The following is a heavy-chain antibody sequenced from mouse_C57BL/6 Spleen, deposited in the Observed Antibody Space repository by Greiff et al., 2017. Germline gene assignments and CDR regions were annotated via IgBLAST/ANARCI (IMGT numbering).Heavy chain of an antibody. V-gene: IGHV1-72*01. D-gene: IGHD3-1*01. Sequence: VQLQQPGAELVMPGASVKLSCKASGYTFTSYWMHWVKPRPGRGLEWIGGIDPSSGGTKYNQKFKSKATLTVDKPSSTAYMQLSSLTSEDSAVXDCETMRALAWFAYWGQGTLVTVSA. CDR3: ETMRALAWFAY. J-gene: IGHJ3*01. CDR1: GYTFTSYW. CDR2: IDPSSGGT.